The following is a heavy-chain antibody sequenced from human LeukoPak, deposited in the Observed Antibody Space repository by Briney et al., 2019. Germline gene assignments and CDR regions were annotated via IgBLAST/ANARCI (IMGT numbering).Heavy chain of an antibody. CDR3: ARDRAPYGDFPGY. Sequence: GGSLRLSCAASGFTFSSYGMHWVRQAPGKGLEWVAVIWYDGSDKYYADSVKGRFTISRDNSKNTLYLQMNSLRAEDTAVYYCARDRAPYGDFPGYWGQGTLVTVSS. CDR2: IWYDGSDK. D-gene: IGHD4-17*01. CDR1: GFTFSSYG. V-gene: IGHV3-33*01. J-gene: IGHJ4*02.